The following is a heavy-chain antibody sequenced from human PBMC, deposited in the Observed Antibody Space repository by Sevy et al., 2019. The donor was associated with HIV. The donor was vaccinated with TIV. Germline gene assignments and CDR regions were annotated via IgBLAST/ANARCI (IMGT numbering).Heavy chain of an antibody. Sequence: GGSLRLSCAASGFTFSISAMTWVRQAPGKGLEWVSVISGSGNSAYYAHSVKGRFTISRDNSKNTLSLQMNSLRAEDTAVYYCAKGGRSYGDSYFDHWGQGTLVTVSS. CDR3: AKGGRSYGDSYFDH. J-gene: IGHJ4*02. V-gene: IGHV3-23*01. D-gene: IGHD5-18*01. CDR1: GFTFSISA. CDR2: ISGSGNSA.